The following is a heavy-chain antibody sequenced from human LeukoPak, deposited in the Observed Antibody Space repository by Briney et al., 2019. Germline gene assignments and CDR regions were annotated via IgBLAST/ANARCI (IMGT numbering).Heavy chain of an antibody. V-gene: IGHV3-23*01. CDR2: ISSGGGDT. CDR3: AKAEGATLFYYGVDV. CDR1: KFTFGNYA. J-gene: IGHJ6*02. Sequence: GESLKISCVASKFTFGNYAMNWVRQAPGKGLEWVSTISSGGGDTYYAGSVKGRFTISRDNSKNTLFLRMNSLRAEDTAVYYCAKAEGATLFYYGVDVWGQGTTVTVSS.